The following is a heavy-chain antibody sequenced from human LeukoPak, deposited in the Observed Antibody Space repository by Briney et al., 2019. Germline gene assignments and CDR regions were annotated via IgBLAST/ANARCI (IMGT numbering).Heavy chain of an antibody. CDR3: AVRQGGSGSFGHDY. CDR1: GFIFSGQS. V-gene: IGHV3-21*01. J-gene: IGHJ4*02. D-gene: IGHD3-10*01. CDR2: ISSSSSYI. Sequence: GGSLRLSCAASGFIFSGQSMNWVRQAPGKGLEWVSSISSSSSYIYYADSVKGRFTISRDNAKNSLYLQMNSLRAEDTAVYYCAVRQGGSGSFGHDYWGQGTLVTVSS.